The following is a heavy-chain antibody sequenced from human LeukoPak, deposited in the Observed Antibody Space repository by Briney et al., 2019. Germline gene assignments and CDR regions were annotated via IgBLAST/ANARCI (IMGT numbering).Heavy chain of an antibody. CDR2: ISSSGSTI. V-gene: IGHV3-11*04. J-gene: IGHJ3*02. Sequence: GGSLRLSCAASGFTFSDYYMSWVRQAPGKGLEWVSYISSSGSTIYYADSVKGRFTSSRDNAKNSLYLQMNSLRAEDTAVYYCARGEDGYNFGGDAFDIWGQGTMVTVSS. CDR1: GFTFSDYY. CDR3: ARGEDGYNFGGDAFDI. D-gene: IGHD5-24*01.